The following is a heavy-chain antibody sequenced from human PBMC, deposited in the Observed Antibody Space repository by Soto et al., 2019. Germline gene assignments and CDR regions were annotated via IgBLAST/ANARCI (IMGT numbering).Heavy chain of an antibody. V-gene: IGHV1-69*06. CDR2: IIPMFGTA. D-gene: IGHD4-17*01. Sequence: SVKVSCKASGGTFSSYAINWVRQAPGQGLEWMGGIIPMFGTADYAQKFQGRVTISADKSTTTAYMELSSLRSEDTAVYYCARDPDYGGNSGLGLVDYWGQGSLVTVSS. CDR1: GGTFSSYA. CDR3: ARDPDYGGNSGLGLVDY. J-gene: IGHJ4*02.